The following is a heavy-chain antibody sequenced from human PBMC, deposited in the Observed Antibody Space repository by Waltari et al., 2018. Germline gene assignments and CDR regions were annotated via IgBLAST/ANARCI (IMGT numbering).Heavy chain of an antibody. CDR3: ARGLGFWSGSDYFDY. D-gene: IGHD3-3*01. CDR2: ISWNSGSI. V-gene: IGHV3-9*01. J-gene: IGHJ4*02. CDR1: GFTFDDYA. Sequence: EVQLVESGGGLVQPGRSLRLSCAASGFTFDDYAMHWVRQAPGKGLEWVSGISWNSGSIGYADSVKGRFTISRDNAKNSLYLQMNSLRAEDTALYYCARGLGFWSGSDYFDYWGQGTLVTVSS.